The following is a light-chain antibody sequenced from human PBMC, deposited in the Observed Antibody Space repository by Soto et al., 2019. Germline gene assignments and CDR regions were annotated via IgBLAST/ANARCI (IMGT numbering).Light chain of an antibody. CDR2: DVS. CDR3: QQYKDHVWT. V-gene: IGKV1-5*01. Sequence: DIQMTQSPSTLPASVGDRVTISYRASQTVERWLAWYQQKPGKAPKLLISDVSTLERGVPSRFSGSGSATEFTLTISGLQSDDFATYYCQQYKDHVWTFGQGTKV. CDR1: QTVERW. J-gene: IGKJ1*01.